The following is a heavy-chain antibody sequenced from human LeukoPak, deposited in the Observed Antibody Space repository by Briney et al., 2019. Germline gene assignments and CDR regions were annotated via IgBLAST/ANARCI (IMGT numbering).Heavy chain of an antibody. J-gene: IGHJ3*02. D-gene: IGHD3-10*01. V-gene: IGHV1-2*02. CDR2: INPNSGGT. CDR1: GYTFSNYY. Sequence: GASVKVSCKASGYTFSNYYIHWVRQAPGQGLEWMGWINPNSGGTNYAQKFQGRVTMTRDTSISTAYMELSRLRSDDTAVYYCASMVVRGERLAFDIWGQGTMVTVSS. CDR3: ASMVVRGERLAFDI.